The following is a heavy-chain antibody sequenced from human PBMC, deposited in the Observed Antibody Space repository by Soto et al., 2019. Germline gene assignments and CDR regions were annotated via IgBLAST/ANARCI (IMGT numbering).Heavy chain of an antibody. V-gene: IGHV4-39*01. CDR1: GGSIGGYD. Sequence: PSETLCLTCSVAGGSIGGYDWGWIRRPPGKGLEWIGSIYYSGSTYNNPSLKSRVTISVDTSKNQFSLKLSSVTAADTAVYYCARRWGYPFDYWGQGTLVTVSS. CDR2: IYYSGST. J-gene: IGHJ4*02. D-gene: IGHD5-12*01. CDR3: ARRWGYPFDY.